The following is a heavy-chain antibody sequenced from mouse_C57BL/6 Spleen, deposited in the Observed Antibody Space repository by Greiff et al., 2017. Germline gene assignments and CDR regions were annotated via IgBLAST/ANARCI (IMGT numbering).Heavy chain of an antibody. J-gene: IGHJ2*01. CDR2: ISYDGSN. D-gene: IGHD2-4*01. V-gene: IGHV3-6*01. CDR1: GYSITSGYY. Sequence: ESGPGLVKPSQSLSLTCSVTGYSITSGYYWNWIRQFPGNKLEWMGYISYDGSNNYNPSLKNRISITRDTSKNQFFLKLNSVTTEDTATYYCAREGIYYDYDGDYWGQGTTLTVSS. CDR3: AREGIYYDYDGDY.